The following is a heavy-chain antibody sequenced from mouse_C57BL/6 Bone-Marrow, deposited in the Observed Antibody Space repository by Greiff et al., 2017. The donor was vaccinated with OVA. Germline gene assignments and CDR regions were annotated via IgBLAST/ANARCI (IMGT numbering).Heavy chain of an antibody. V-gene: IGHV3-6*01. CDR2: ISYDGSN. D-gene: IGHD1-1*01. CDR1: GYSITSGYY. Sequence: ESGPGLVKPSQSLSLTCSVTGYSITSGYYWNWIRQFPGNKLEWMGYISYDGSNNYNPSLKNRISITRDTSKNQFFLKLNSVTTEDTATYYCARSLRWFAYWGQGTLVTVSA. J-gene: IGHJ3*01. CDR3: ARSLRWFAY.